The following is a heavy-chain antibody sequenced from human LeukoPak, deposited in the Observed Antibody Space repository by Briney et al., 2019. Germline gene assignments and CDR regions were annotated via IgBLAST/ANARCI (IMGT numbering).Heavy chain of an antibody. V-gene: IGHV3-23*01. D-gene: IGHD6-13*01. CDR1: GFTFSSYA. CDR2: ISGSGGST. J-gene: IGHJ4*02. CDR3: AKNTVGSSWLKGGYYFDY. Sequence: GGSLRLSCAASGFTFSSYAMSWVRQAPGKGLEWVSAISGSGGSTYYADSVKGRFTISRDNSKNTLYLQMNSLRAEDTAVYYCAKNTVGSSWLKGGYYFDYWGQGTLVTVSS.